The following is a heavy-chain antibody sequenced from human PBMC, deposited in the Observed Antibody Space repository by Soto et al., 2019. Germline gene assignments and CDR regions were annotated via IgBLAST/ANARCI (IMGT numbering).Heavy chain of an antibody. D-gene: IGHD4-17*01. CDR2: IRRSGDTT. CDR1: GITFSSSV. J-gene: IGHJ4*02. V-gene: IGHV3-23*01. Sequence: EVQLLESGGGLIQPGGSLRLSCAASGITFSSSVMNWVRQAPGKGLEWVSTIRRSGDTTYYADSVRGRFTISRDNSKNTLYLQMNSLRAEDTAVYYCAKMTTVPYFDYWGQGTLVTVSS. CDR3: AKMTTVPYFDY.